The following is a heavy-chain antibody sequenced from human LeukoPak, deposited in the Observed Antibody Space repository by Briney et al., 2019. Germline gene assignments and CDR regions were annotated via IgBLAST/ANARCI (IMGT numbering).Heavy chain of an antibody. J-gene: IGHJ4*02. Sequence: PGGSLRLSRAASGFTFSSYGMHWVRQAPGKGLEWVAFIRYDGSNKYYADSVKGRFTISRDNSKNTLYLQMNSLRAEDTAVYYCAKDAYYDSSGYYLGLDYWGQGTLVTVSS. CDR3: AKDAYYDSSGYYLGLDY. D-gene: IGHD3-22*01. CDR2: IRYDGSNK. CDR1: GFTFSSYG. V-gene: IGHV3-30*02.